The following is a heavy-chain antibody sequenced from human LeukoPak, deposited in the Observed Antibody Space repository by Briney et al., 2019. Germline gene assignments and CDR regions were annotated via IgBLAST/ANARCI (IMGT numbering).Heavy chain of an antibody. Sequence: GGSLRLSWAASGFTFSSYAMSWVRQAPGKGLEWVSAISGSGGSTYYADSVKGRFTISRDNSKNTLYLQMNSLRAEDTAVYYCAKGGDYVWGSYRYLSWGQGTLVTVSS. CDR3: AKGGDYVWGSYRYLS. J-gene: IGHJ5*02. CDR1: GFTFSSYA. V-gene: IGHV3-23*01. CDR2: ISGSGGST. D-gene: IGHD3-16*02.